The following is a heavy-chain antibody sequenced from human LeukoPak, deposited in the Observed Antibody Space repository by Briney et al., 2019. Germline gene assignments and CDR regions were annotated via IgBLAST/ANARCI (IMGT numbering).Heavy chain of an antibody. CDR1: GYTFTGYY. Sequence: SVKVSCKASGYTFTGYYMHWVRQAPGQGLEWMGWINPNSGGTNYAQKFQGRVTITTDESTSTAYMELSSLRSEDTAVYYCARGLLGIYYYYYMDVWGKGTTVTVSS. J-gene: IGHJ6*03. CDR2: INPNSGGT. CDR3: ARGLLGIYYYYYMDV. D-gene: IGHD1-26*01. V-gene: IGHV1-2*02.